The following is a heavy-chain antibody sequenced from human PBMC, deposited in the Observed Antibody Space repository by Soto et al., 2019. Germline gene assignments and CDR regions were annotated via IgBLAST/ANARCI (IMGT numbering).Heavy chain of an antibody. J-gene: IGHJ4*02. CDR3: ARFNYYDSSGYYPLALL. CDR1: GCSFISYW. Sequence: PGESLKISCKGSGCSFISYWISWVRQMPGKGLEWMGRIDPSDSYTNYSPSFQGHVTISADKSISTAYLQWSSLKASDTAMYYCARFNYYDSSGYYPLALLWGQGTLVTVSS. CDR2: IDPSDSYT. V-gene: IGHV5-10-1*01. D-gene: IGHD3-22*01.